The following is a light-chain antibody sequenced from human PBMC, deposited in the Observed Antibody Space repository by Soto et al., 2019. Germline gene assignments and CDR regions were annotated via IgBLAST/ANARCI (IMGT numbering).Light chain of an antibody. V-gene: IGKV1-39*01. J-gene: IGKJ5*01. CDR3: QQSYSSPTT. CDR1: QSIGKH. CDR2: GAS. Sequence: DIQMTQSPSFLSASLRDRVTITWRASQSIGKHLNWYQQKPGKAPKFLIYGASTLQSGVPSRFTGSGSGTDFTLTVNSLQTEDFATYYCQQSYSSPTTFGQGTRLEIK.